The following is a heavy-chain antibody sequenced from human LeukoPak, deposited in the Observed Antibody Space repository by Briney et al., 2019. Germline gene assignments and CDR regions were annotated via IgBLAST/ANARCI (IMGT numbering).Heavy chain of an antibody. CDR1: GGSISSHY. J-gene: IGHJ5*02. V-gene: IGHV4-59*11. CDR2: IYYSGST. CDR3: AGSITMVRGVIITPHWFDP. D-gene: IGHD3-10*01. Sequence: SETLSLTCTVSGGSISSHYWSWIRQPPGKGLEWIGYIYYSGSTNYNPSLKSRVTISVDTSKNQFSLKLSSVTAADTAVYYCAGSITMVRGVIITPHWFDPWGQGTLATVSS.